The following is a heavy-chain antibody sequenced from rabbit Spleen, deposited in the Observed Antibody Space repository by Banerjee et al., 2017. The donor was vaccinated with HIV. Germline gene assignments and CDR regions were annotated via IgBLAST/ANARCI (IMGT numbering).Heavy chain of an antibody. CDR2: IYPITETT. D-gene: IGHD1-1*01. CDR3: AREDVGGSVSL. V-gene: IGHV1S7*01. Sequence: QLEESGGRLVQPGGSLKLPCKAFGFPISKYWMNWVRQAPGKGLEWIGIIYPITETTYYANWVNGRFTISSDNAQNTVDLQMNSLTAADTATYFCAREDVGGSVSLWGPGTLVTVS. CDR1: GFPISKYW. J-gene: IGHJ4*01.